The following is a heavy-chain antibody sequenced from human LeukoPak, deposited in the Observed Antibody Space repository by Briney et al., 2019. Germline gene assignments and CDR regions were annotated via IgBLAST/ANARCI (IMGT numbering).Heavy chain of an antibody. CDR1: GFTFSGSA. CDR3: TSGGYSYGSWDYYYGMDV. Sequence: PGGSLRLSCAASGFTFSGSAMHWVRQASGKGLEWVGRIRSKANSYATAYAASVKGRFTISRDDSKNTVYLQMNSLKTEDTAVYYCTSGGYSYGSWDYYYGMDVWGQGTTVTVSS. V-gene: IGHV3-73*01. CDR2: IRSKANSYAT. J-gene: IGHJ6*02. D-gene: IGHD5-18*01.